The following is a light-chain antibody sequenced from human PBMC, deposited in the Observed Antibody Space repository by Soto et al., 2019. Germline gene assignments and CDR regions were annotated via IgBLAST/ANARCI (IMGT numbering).Light chain of an antibody. Sequence: QSALTQPPSTSGTPGQRVTISCSGTNSNIGHNYVDWYQQVPGTAPKLLISRRNERPSGVPDRFSGSKSGTSASLSISGLRSEDEADYFCAAWDDSLSAYVFGTGTKVTVL. J-gene: IGLJ1*01. CDR2: RRN. CDR3: AAWDDSLSAYV. CDR1: NSNIGHNY. V-gene: IGLV1-47*01.